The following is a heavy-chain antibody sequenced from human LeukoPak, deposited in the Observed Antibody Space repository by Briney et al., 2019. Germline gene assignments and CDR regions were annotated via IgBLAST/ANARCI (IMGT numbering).Heavy chain of an antibody. Sequence: ASVKVSCKASGYTFNSYIITWVRQATGQGLEWMGWVNPNSGNTGYAQKFQGRVTMTRNTSISTAYMELSSLRSEDTAVYYCAVEHGGWRDYWGQGTLVTVSS. V-gene: IGHV1-8*01. CDR1: GYTFNSYI. CDR3: AVEHGGWRDY. CDR2: VNPNSGNT. D-gene: IGHD6-19*01. J-gene: IGHJ4*02.